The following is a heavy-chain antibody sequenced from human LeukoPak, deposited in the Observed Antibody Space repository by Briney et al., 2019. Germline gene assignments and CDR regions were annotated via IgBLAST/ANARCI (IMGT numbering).Heavy chain of an antibody. CDR3: AKVLQYYYDPVDY. CDR1: GFTFSDYA. V-gene: IGHV3-23*01. D-gene: IGHD3-22*01. Sequence: PGGSLRLSCAASGFTFSDYAMSWVRQAPGKGLEWVSSISGSGNSTYYADSVKGRFTISRDKSKNSLYLQMNSLRAEDTAVYYCAKVLQYYYDPVDYWGQGTLVTVSS. J-gene: IGHJ4*02. CDR2: ISGSGNST.